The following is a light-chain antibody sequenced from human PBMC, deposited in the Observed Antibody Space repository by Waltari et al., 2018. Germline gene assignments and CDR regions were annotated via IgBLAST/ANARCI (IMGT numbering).Light chain of an antibody. CDR1: QTVIGSY. V-gene: IGKV3-20*01. CDR2: GAS. Sequence: EIVLTQSPGTLSLSPGERATLSCRASQTVIGSYLAWYQQKPGQAPRLLIYGASIRATGIPDRFSGSGSGTDFTLTISRLEPEDFAVYYCQDSATFGQGTKVEIK. J-gene: IGKJ1*01. CDR3: QDSAT.